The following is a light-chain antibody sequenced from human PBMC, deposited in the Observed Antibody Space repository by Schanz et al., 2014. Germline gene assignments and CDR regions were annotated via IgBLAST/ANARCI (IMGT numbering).Light chain of an antibody. Sequence: EIVMTQFPATLSVSPGDRATLSCRASQSGSDSFLAWYQQKPGQGPRLLIYGTSTRATGIPDRFSGSGSGTDFTLAISRLEPEDFAVYYCQQYGTSPRAFGQGTKLEIK. V-gene: IGKV3-20*01. J-gene: IGKJ2*01. CDR3: QQYGTSPRA. CDR1: QSGSDSF. CDR2: GTS.